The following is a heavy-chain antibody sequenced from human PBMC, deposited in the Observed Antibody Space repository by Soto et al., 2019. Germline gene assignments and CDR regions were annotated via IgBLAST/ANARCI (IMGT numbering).Heavy chain of an antibody. V-gene: IGHV1-3*01. D-gene: IGHD3-16*01. CDR2: INAGNGNT. J-gene: IGHJ4*02. Sequence: XSVKVSCKASVYTFTSYAMHWVRQAPGQRLEWMGWINAGNGNTKYSQKFQGRVTITRDTSASTAYMELSSLRSEDTAVYYCARGYVKPGNFDYWGQGTLVTVSS. CDR1: VYTFTSYA. CDR3: ARGYVKPGNFDY.